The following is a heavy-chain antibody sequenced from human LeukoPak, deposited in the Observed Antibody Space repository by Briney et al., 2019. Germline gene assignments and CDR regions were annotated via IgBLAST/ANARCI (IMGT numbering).Heavy chain of an antibody. J-gene: IGHJ4*02. CDR1: GFTVSSNS. Sequence: GGSLRLSRAASGFTVSSNSMSWVRQAPGKGLEWVSVIYSSGSTYYADSVKGRFTISRDNSKNILYLQMNSLRAEDTAVYYCAGGFDGGDYWGQGTLVTVSS. CDR3: AGGFDGGDY. V-gene: IGHV3-53*01. CDR2: IYSSGST. D-gene: IGHD4-23*01.